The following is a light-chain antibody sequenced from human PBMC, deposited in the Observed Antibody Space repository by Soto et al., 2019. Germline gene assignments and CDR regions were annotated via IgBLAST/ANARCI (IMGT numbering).Light chain of an antibody. CDR3: QQYHNLWT. Sequence: VFTQPPGTLSLTPGERATLPCRPSQIFSSTSLAWYQQKPGQAPRLLIYGASNRATGIPDRFSGSGSGTEFTLTITSLQSEDFALYYCQQYHNLWTFGQGTKVDIK. V-gene: IGKV3-20*01. J-gene: IGKJ1*01. CDR1: QIFSSTS. CDR2: GAS.